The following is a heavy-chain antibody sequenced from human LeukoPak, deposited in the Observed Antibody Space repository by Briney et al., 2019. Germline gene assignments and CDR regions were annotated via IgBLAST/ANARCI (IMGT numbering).Heavy chain of an antibody. J-gene: IGHJ4*02. V-gene: IGHV1-2*06. CDR3: ARDLSSTPNWELDH. Sequence: ASVKVSCKASGYTFSGYFVHWVRQAPGQGLEWMGRINAGSGDTEFAQKFQGRVTMTRDTFVSTAYMEVSGLTSDETAIYYCARDLSSTPNWELDHWGQGTLVTVSS. CDR1: GYTFSGYF. CDR2: INAGSGDT. D-gene: IGHD7-27*01.